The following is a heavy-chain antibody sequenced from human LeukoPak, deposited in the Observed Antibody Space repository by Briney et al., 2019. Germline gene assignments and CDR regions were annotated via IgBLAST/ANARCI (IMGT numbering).Heavy chain of an antibody. CDR1: GDFISSYY. V-gene: IGHV4-59*01. J-gene: IGHJ4*02. CDR3: TAAWIPGSFDY. CDR2: IYYSGSTST. Sequence: SETLSLTCTVSGDFISSYYWSWIRQPPGKGLEWLGYIYYSGSTSTNYNPSLKSRVTISVDTSKNQFSMNLSSVTAADTAVYYCTAAWIPGSFDYWGQGTLLTVSS. D-gene: IGHD2-2*03.